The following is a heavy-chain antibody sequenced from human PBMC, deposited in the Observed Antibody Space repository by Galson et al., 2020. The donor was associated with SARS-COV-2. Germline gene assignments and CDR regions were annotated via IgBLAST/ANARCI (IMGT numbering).Heavy chain of an antibody. CDR1: GGSFSGYY. D-gene: IGHD3-22*01. Sequence: SQTLSLTCAVYGGSFSGYYWSWIRQPPGKGLEWIGEINHSGSTNYNPSLKSRVTISVDTSKNQFSLKLSSVTAADTAVYYCARLGQEEYYYDSSGYYQGAFDIWGQGTMVTVSS. CDR3: ARLGQEEYYYDSSGYYQGAFDI. J-gene: IGHJ3*02. CDR2: INHSGST. V-gene: IGHV4-34*01.